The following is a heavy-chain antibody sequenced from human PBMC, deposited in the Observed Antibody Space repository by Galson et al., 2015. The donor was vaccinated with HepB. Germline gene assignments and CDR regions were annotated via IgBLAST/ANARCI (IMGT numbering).Heavy chain of an antibody. CDR3: ARDLRVTIFGVADYYYGMDV. V-gene: IGHV1-18*04. D-gene: IGHD3-3*01. Sequence: SVKVSCKASGYTFPSYNISWVRQAPGKGLEWMGWISAYNGNTNYAQTLQGRVTMTTDTSTSTAYMELRSLRSDDTAVYYCARDLRVTIFGVADYYYGMDVWGQGTTVTVSS. J-gene: IGHJ6*02. CDR2: ISAYNGNT. CDR1: GYTFPSYN.